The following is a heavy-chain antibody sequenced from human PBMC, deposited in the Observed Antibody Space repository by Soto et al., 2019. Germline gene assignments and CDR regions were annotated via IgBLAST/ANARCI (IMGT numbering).Heavy chain of an antibody. CDR1: GGTFSSYA. CDR2: IIPIFGTA. J-gene: IGHJ4*02. D-gene: IGHD1-26*01. Sequence: ASVKVSCKASGGTFSSYAISWVRQAPGQGLEWMGGIIPIFGTANYAQKFQGRVTITADESTSTAYMELSSLRSEDTAVYYCASVGATIGIYYFDYWGQGTLVTVSS. CDR3: ASVGATIGIYYFDY. V-gene: IGHV1-69*13.